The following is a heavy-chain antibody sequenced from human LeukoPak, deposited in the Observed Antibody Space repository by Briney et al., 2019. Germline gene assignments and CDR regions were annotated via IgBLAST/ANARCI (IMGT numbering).Heavy chain of an antibody. CDR1: GGSISSGDYY. Sequence: SETLSLTCTVSGGSISSGDYYWSWIRQPPGKGLEWIGYIYYSGSTYYNPSLKSRVTISVDTSKNQFSLKLSSVTAADTAVYYCARDKTILYYGMDVWGQGTTVTVSS. J-gene: IGHJ6*02. V-gene: IGHV4-30-4*01. CDR3: ARDKTILYYGMDV. D-gene: IGHD1/OR15-1a*01. CDR2: IYYSGST.